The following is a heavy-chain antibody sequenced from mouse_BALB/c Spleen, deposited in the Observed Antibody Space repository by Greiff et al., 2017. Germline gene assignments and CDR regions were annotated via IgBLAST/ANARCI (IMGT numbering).Heavy chain of an antibody. CDR1: GYTFTSYT. J-gene: IGHJ1*01. CDR3: AREPDYYGSSYWYFDV. Sequence: QVHVKQSGAELARPGASVKMSCKASGYTFTSYTMHWVKQRPGQGLEWIGYINPSSGYTNYNQKFNDKATLTADKSSSTAYMQLSSLTSEDSAVYYCAREPDYYGSSYWYFDVWGAGTTVTVSS. V-gene: IGHV1-4*01. D-gene: IGHD1-1*01. CDR2: INPSSGYT.